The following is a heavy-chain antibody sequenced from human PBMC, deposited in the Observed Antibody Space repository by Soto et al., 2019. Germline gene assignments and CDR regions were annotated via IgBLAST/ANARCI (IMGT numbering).Heavy chain of an antibody. CDR2: IYPGDSDT. J-gene: IGHJ4*02. CDR3: ARQRPWYYGSGSYYTTDY. V-gene: IGHV5-51*01. Sequence: RGESLKISCKGSGYSFTSYWIGWVRQMPGKGLEWMGIIYPGDSDTRYSPSFQGQVTISADKSISTAYLQWSSLKASDTAMHYCARQRPWYYGSGSYYTTDYWGQGTLVTVSS. CDR1: GYSFTSYW. D-gene: IGHD3-10*01.